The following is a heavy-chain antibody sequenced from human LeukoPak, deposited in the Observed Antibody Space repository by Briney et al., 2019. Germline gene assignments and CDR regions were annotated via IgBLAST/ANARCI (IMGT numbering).Heavy chain of an antibody. CDR3: ARLGHDAFDI. V-gene: IGHV4-59*01. CDR2: IYYSGST. CDR1: GGSFSGYY. J-gene: IGHJ3*02. Sequence: PSETLSLTCAVYGGSFSGYYWSWIRQPPGKGLEWIGYIYYSGSTNYNPSLKSRVTISVDTSKNHFSLKLSSVTAADTAVYYCARLGHDAFDIWGQGTMVTVSS.